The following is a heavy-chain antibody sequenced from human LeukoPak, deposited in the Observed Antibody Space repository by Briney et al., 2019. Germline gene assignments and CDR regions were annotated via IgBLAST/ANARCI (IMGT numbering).Heavy chain of an antibody. J-gene: IGHJ4*02. CDR3: ARRLYGSNRYCNNNSCYFRYYFDY. D-gene: IGHD2-2*01. CDR1: GFTFSSYW. V-gene: IGHV3-74*01. Sequence: PGGSLRLSCAASGFTFSSYWMHWVRQAPGKGLVWVSCINSDGSSTSYADSVKGRFTISRDNAKNTLYLQMNSLRSDDPAVYYCARRLYGSNRYCNNNSCYFRYYFDYWGQGTLVTVSS. CDR2: INSDGSST.